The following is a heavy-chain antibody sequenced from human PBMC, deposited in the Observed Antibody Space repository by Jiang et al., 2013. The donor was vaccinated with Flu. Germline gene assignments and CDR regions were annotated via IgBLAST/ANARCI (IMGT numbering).Heavy chain of an antibody. Sequence: QLVESGAEMKXPGESLKISCKGSGYRFSSYWIAWVRQKPGKGLEWMGIIFPADSDTKYSPSFQGQVTISADNSNGTAYLQWRSLMASDTAMYYCARRRGAMAVTSGFDIWGQGTMVTVSS. CDR2: IFPADSDT. V-gene: IGHV5-51*01. CDR1: GYRFSSYW. D-gene: IGHD5-18*01. J-gene: IGHJ3*02. CDR3: ARRRGAMAVTSGFDI.